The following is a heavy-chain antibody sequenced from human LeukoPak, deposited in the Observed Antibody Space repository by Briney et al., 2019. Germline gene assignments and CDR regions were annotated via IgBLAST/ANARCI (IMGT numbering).Heavy chain of an antibody. CDR3: ARGTLDYGDSYFDY. CDR2: ISAYNGNT. Sequence: ASVKVSCKASGYTFTSYGISWVRQAPGQGLEWMGWISAYNGNTNYAQKLQGRVTTTTDTSTSTAYMELRSLRSDDTAVYYCARGTLDYGDSYFDYWGQGTLVTVSS. V-gene: IGHV1-18*01. CDR1: GYTFTSYG. D-gene: IGHD4-17*01. J-gene: IGHJ4*02.